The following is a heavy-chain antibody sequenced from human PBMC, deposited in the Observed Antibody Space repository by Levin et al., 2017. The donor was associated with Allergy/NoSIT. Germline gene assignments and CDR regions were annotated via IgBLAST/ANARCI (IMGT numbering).Heavy chain of an antibody. CDR1: GYDFSTYW. J-gene: IGHJ6*02. D-gene: IGHD6-13*01. Sequence: GESLKISCKGYGYDFSTYWIGWVRQMPGKGLEWMGTIYPDDSDTKYSPSFQGQVTFSADKSVSNAYLQWSSLKASDTATYYCARFWGVAASYDYGMDVWGQGTTVTVSS. V-gene: IGHV5-51*01. CDR3: ARFWGVAASYDYGMDV. CDR2: IYPDDSDT.